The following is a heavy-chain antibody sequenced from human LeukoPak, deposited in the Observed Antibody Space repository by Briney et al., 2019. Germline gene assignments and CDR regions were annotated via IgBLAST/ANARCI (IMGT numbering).Heavy chain of an antibody. V-gene: IGHV4-59*01. D-gene: IGHD4-17*01. CDR2: IYYSGST. CDR1: GGSISSYY. CDR3: ARAYGDYAKPYFDY. J-gene: IGHJ4*02. Sequence: PFETLSLTCTVSGGSISSYYWSWIRQPPGKGLEWIGYIYYSGSTNYNPSLKSRVTISVDTSKNQFSLKLSSVTAADTAVYYCARAYGDYAKPYFDYWGQGTLVTVSS.